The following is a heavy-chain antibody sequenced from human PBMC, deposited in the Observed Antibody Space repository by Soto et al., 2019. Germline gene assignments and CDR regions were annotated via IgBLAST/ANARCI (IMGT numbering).Heavy chain of an antibody. CDR2: IIPIFGKA. D-gene: IGHD3-22*01. V-gene: IGHV1-69*01. J-gene: IGHJ3*02. CDR1: GGTFSSYA. Sequence: QVQLVQSGAEVKKPGSSVKVSCKASGGTFSSYAISWVRQAPGQGLEWMGGIIPIFGKANYAQKFQGRVTITADESTSTAYMELSSLRSEDTAVYYCARERGGGYYYDSSGYRDYSDAFDIWGQGTMVTVSS. CDR3: ARERGGGYYYDSSGYRDYSDAFDI.